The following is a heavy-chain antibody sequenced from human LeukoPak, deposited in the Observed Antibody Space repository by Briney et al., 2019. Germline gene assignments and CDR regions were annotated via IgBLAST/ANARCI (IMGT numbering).Heavy chain of an antibody. D-gene: IGHD5-24*01. V-gene: IGHV1-69*13. CDR3: ARAAGCRDGYNCAFDI. CDR2: IIPIFGTA. J-gene: IGHJ3*02. Sequence: ASVKVSCKASGGTFSSYAISWVRQAPGQGLEWMGGIIPIFGTANYAQKFQGRVTITADESTSTAYMELSSLSSEDTAVYYCARAAGCRDGYNCAFDIWGQGTMVTVSS. CDR1: GGTFSSYA.